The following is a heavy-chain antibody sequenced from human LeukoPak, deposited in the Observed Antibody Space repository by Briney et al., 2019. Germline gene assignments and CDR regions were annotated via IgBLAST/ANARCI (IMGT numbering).Heavy chain of an antibody. Sequence: GRSLRLSCAASGFTFSSYAMHWVRQAPGKGLEWVAVISYVGSNKYYADSVKGRFTISRDNAKNTLYLQMNSLRAEDTAVYYCAREGEAARRFYYMDVWGKGTTVTVSS. CDR3: AREGEAARRFYYMDV. CDR1: GFTFSSYA. V-gene: IGHV3-30*04. CDR2: ISYVGSNK. D-gene: IGHD6-6*01. J-gene: IGHJ6*03.